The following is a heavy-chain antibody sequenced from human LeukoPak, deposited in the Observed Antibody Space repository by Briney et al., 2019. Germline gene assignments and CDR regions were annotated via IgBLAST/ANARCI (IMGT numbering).Heavy chain of an antibody. J-gene: IGHJ4*02. CDR2: IYTSGST. CDR1: GGSISSYY. Sequence: KPSETLSLTCTVSGGSISSYYWSWIRQPAGKGLDWIGRIYTSGSTNYNPSLKSRVTMSVDTSKNQFSLKLSSVTAADTAAYYCARLKKKPTLLEGWGQGTLVTVSS. CDR3: ARLKKKPTLLEG. D-gene: IGHD1-14*01. V-gene: IGHV4-4*07.